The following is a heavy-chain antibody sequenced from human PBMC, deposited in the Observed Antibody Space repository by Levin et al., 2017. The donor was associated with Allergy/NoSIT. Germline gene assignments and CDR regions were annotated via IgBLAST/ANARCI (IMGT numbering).Heavy chain of an antibody. V-gene: IGHV4-59*01. CDR3: AREGLPGSPYFDY. CDR1: GGSISNYY. Sequence: SETLSLTCTVSGGSISNYYWSWIRKPPGKGLEWIGYFYYSGSTNYNPSLKSRVTISVDTSNKQFSLKLRSVTAADTAVYYCAREGLPGSPYFDYWGQGTLVTVSS. D-gene: IGHD2-15*01. CDR2: FYYSGST. J-gene: IGHJ4*02.